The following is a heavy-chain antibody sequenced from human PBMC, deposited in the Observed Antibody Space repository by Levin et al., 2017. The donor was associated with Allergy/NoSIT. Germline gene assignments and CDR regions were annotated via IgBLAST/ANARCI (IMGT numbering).Heavy chain of an antibody. J-gene: IGHJ4*02. D-gene: IGHD3-10*01. CDR2: IYHSGST. V-gene: IGHV4-59*01. CDR1: GASISTYY. CDR3: AKVRDGGSGSYFHPLDY. Sequence: SQTLSLTCTVSGASISTYYWSWIRQPPGKGLEWIGYIYHSGSTNYNPSLQSRVTISEDSSKNQFSLELSSVTAADTAVYYCAKVRDGGSGSYFHPLDYWGQGTLVTVSS.